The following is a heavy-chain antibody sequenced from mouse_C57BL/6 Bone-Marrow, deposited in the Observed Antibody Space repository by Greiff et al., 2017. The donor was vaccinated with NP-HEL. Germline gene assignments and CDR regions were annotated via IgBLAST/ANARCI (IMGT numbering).Heavy chain of an antibody. CDR2: INSDGGST. V-gene: IGHV5-2*01. D-gene: IGHD1-1*01. Sequence: EVQLVESGGGLVQPGESLKLSCESNEYEFPSYDMSWVRQPPEKRLELVAAINSDGGSTYYPDTMERRFIISRDNTNKTLFLHMSSLRSEDTDLYYYARNGGYGIWYFDVWGTGTTVTVSS. J-gene: IGHJ1*03. CDR1: EYEFPSYD. CDR3: ARNGGYGIWYFDV.